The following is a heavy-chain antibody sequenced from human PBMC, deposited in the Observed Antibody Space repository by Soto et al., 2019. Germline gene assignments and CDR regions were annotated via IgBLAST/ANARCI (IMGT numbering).Heavy chain of an antibody. CDR2: LYYSGST. Sequence: SETLSLSCSVSGASISSGFYWSWIRQHPGKGLEWIGFLYYSGSTYYNPSLKSRVTISVDTSKNQFSLRVTSVTAADTAVYYCARDSCGGDCYYYYMDVWGKGTTVTVSS. D-gene: IGHD2-21*01. CDR3: ARDSCGGDCYYYYMDV. V-gene: IGHV4-31*03. J-gene: IGHJ6*03. CDR1: GASISSGFY.